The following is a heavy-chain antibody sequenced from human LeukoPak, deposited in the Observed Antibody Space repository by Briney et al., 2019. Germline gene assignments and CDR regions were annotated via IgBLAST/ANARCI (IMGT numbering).Heavy chain of an antibody. CDR2: INPNSGGT. Sequence: ASVKVSCKASGYTFTGYYMHWVRQAPGQGLEWMGWINPNSGGTNYAQKFQGRVTMTRDRAISTAYMELSRLRSDDTAVYYCAREGGGDCNAFDIWGQGTMVTVSS. J-gene: IGHJ3*02. V-gene: IGHV1-2*02. CDR3: AREGGGDCNAFDI. D-gene: IGHD2-21*02. CDR1: GYTFTGYY.